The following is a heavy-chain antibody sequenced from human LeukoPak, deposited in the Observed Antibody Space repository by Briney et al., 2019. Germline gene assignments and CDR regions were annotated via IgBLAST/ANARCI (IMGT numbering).Heavy chain of an antibody. CDR2: IWYDGSNK. CDR3: ARDSRIAVAATTGGWFDH. Sequence: GRSLRLSCAASGFTFSSYGMPWVRQAPGKGLEWVAVIWYDGSNKYYADSVKGRFTISRDNSKNTLYLQMNSLRAEDTAVYYCARDSRIAVAATTGGWFDHWGQGTLVTVSS. D-gene: IGHD6-19*01. J-gene: IGHJ5*02. CDR1: GFTFSSYG. V-gene: IGHV3-33*01.